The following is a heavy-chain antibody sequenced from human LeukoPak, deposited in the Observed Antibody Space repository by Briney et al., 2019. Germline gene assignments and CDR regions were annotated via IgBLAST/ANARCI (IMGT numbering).Heavy chain of an antibody. CDR2: IKQDGSEK. V-gene: IGHV3-7*01. Sequence: GGSLRLPCAASGFTFSSYWMSWVRQAPGKGLEWVANIKQDGSEKYYVDSVKGRFTISRDNAKNSLYLQMNSLRAEDTAVYYCARDSSYDILTGYHQYWGQGTLVTVSS. CDR1: GFTFSSYW. D-gene: IGHD3-9*01. J-gene: IGHJ4*02. CDR3: ARDSSYDILTGYHQY.